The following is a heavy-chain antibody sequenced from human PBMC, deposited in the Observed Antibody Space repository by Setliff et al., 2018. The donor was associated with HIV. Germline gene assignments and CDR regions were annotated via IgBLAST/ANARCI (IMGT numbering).Heavy chain of an antibody. D-gene: IGHD2-8*01. J-gene: IGHJ3*02. CDR3: ASKVYCTNGVCLDAFDI. Sequence: ASVKVSCKASGYTFTGYFIHWVRQAPGQGLEWMGRIIPNSAGTNHAQKFHDRVTMTRDTSISTAYMELSRLRSDDTAVYYCASKVYCTNGVCLDAFDIWGQGTMVTVSS. CDR1: GYTFTGYF. CDR2: IIPNSAGT. V-gene: IGHV1-2*06.